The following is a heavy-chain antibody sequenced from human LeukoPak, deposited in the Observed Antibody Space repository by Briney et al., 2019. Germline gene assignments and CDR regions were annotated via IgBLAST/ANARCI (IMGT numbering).Heavy chain of an antibody. D-gene: IGHD6-19*01. CDR1: GGSISSYY. Sequence: SETLSLTCTVSGGSISSYYWSWIRQPPGKGLEWIGYIYYSGGTNYNPSLKSRVTISVDTSKNQFSLKLSSVTAADTAVYYCARVASSGWYVMNWFDPWGQGTLVTVSS. CDR3: ARVASSGWYVMNWFDP. V-gene: IGHV4-59*12. J-gene: IGHJ5*02. CDR2: IYYSGGT.